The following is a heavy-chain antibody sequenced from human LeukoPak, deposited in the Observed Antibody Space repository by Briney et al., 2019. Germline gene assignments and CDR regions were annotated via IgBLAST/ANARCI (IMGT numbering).Heavy chain of an antibody. Sequence: GGSLRLSCAASGFTFSNYAMSWVRQAPGKGLEWVAGISGSGRSTYHADSVRFHFTNSRDNSKNTLYLQMYSLRADDTAVYFCAKGRSPYHSGSGSLLDYWGQGTLVTVSS. J-gene: IGHJ4*02. CDR3: AKGRSPYHSGSGSLLDY. D-gene: IGHD3-10*01. CDR2: ISGSGRST. CDR1: GFTFSNYA. V-gene: IGHV3-23*01.